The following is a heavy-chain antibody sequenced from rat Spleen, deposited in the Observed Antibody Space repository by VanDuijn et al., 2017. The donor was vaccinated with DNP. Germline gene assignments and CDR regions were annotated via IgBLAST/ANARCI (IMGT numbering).Heavy chain of an antibody. CDR2: ISTGGNT. CDR1: GFSLTTTG. J-gene: IGHJ2*01. Sequence: QVQLKESGPGLVQPSQTLSLPCTVSGFSLTTTGVSWVRQPPGKGLEWIAAISTGGNTYYNSALKSRLSISRDTSKSQVFLRMNSLQTEDTAIYFCTREREPNNNPFYFDCWGQGVMVTVSS. D-gene: IGHD1-10*01. V-gene: IGHV2S12*01. CDR3: TREREPNNNPFYFDC.